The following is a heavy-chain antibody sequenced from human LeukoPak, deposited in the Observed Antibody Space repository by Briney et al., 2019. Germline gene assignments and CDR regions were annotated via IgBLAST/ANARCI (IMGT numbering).Heavy chain of an antibody. CDR2: IKQDGSEK. D-gene: IGHD6-19*01. CDR3: VKYSSGWYYPHFDF. Sequence: GGSLRLSCAASGFTFSGYWMSWVRQSSGKGLQWMANIKQDGSEKYYVDSVKGRFTISRDNAKNSLYLQMNSLRAEDTAVYYCVKYSSGWYYPHFDFWGQGTLVTVSS. J-gene: IGHJ4*02. CDR1: GFTFSGYW. V-gene: IGHV3-7*01.